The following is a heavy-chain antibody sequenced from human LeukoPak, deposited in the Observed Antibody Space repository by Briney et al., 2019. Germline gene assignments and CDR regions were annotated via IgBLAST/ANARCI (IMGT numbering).Heavy chain of an antibody. D-gene: IGHD3-22*01. CDR1: GGSISSSSYY. J-gene: IGHJ4*02. CDR3: ATAMIVVAVFDY. CDR2: IYYSGST. Sequence: SETLSLTCTVSGGSISSSSYYWGWIRQPPGKGLEWIGSIYYSGSTYYNPSLKSRVTISVYTSKNQFSLKLSSVTAADTAVYYCATAMIVVAVFDYWGQGTLVTVSS. V-gene: IGHV4-39*01.